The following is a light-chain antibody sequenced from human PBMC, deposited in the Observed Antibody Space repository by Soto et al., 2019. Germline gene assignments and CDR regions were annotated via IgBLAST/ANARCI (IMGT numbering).Light chain of an antibody. J-gene: IGLJ1*01. CDR1: SSDVGGYNY. Sequence: VLTQPASVSGSPGQSITISCTGTSSDVGGYNYVSWYQQHPGKAPKLMIYEVSNRPSGVSNRFSGSKSGNTASLTISGLQAEDEADYYCSSYTSTRTYVFGTGTKVTVL. CDR3: SSYTSTRTYV. V-gene: IGLV2-14*01. CDR2: EVS.